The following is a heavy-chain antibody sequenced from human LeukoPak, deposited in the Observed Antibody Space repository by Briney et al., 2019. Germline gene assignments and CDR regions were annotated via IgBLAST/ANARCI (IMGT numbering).Heavy chain of an antibody. CDR3: AREPDYYDSSGYYSEPDY. CDR1: GGSISSYY. V-gene: IGHV4-59*01. Sequence: SETLSLTCTVSGGSISSYYWSWIRQPPGKGLEWIGYIYYSGSTNYNPSLKSRVTISVDTSKNQFSLKLSSVTAADTAVYYCAREPDYYDSSGYYSEPDYWGQRTLVTVSS. J-gene: IGHJ4*02. D-gene: IGHD3-22*01. CDR2: IYYSGST.